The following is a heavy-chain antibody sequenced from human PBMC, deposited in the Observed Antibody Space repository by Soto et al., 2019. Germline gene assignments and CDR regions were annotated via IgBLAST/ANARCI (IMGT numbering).Heavy chain of an antibody. V-gene: IGHV3-73*01. CDR2: IRSEANSYAT. J-gene: IGHJ4*02. CDR1: GFIFSGSA. CDR3: TRVVSGSYTHPPFDY. Sequence: GGSLRLSCAASGFIFSGSAMHWVRQASGKGLEWVGRIRSEANSYATAYTASVKGRFTFSRDDSKNTAYLQMNSLKTEDTAVYYCTRVVSGSYTHPPFDYWGQGTLVTVSS. D-gene: IGHD1-26*01.